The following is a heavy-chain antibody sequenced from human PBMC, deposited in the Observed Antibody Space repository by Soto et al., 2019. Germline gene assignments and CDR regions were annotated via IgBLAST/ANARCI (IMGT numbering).Heavy chain of an antibody. CDR3: ARDREGLRFLGTFDY. J-gene: IGHJ4*02. V-gene: IGHV1-2*04. D-gene: IGHD3-3*01. CDR1: GYTFTGYY. Sequence: ASVKVSCKASGYTFTGYYMHWVRQAPGQGLEWMGWINPNSGGTNYAQKFQGWVTMTRDTSISTAYMELSRLRSDDTAVYYCARDREGLRFLGTFDYWGQGTLVTVSS. CDR2: INPNSGGT.